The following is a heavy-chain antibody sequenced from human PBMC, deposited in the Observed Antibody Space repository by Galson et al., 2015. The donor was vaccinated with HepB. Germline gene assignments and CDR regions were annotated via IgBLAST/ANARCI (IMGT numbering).Heavy chain of an antibody. CDR3: ARDANYYDSSGYYWYFDL. J-gene: IGHJ2*01. D-gene: IGHD3-22*01. V-gene: IGHV3-11*01. CDR2: ISSSGSTI. CDR1: GFTFSDYY. Sequence: SLRLSCAASGFTFSDYYMSWIRQAPGKGLEWVSYISSSGSTIYYADSVKGRFTISRDNAKNSLYLQMNSLRAEDTAVYYCARDANYYDSSGYYWYFDLWGRGTLVTVSS.